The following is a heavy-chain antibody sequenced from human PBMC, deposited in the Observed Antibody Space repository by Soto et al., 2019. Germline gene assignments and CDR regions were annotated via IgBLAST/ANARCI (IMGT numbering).Heavy chain of an antibody. CDR2: ITADDGDT. CDR1: GYTFTSYD. J-gene: IGHJ5*02. V-gene: IGHV1-18*01. Sequence: QVQLVQSGAEVKRPGASVKVACKASGYTFTSYDISWVRQAPGQGLEWMGWITADDGDTQYAQKFQGRVTMTTDTSTTTAYMELRSLRSADTAVYYCARGTGDLWGQGTLVTVSS. CDR3: ARGTGDL.